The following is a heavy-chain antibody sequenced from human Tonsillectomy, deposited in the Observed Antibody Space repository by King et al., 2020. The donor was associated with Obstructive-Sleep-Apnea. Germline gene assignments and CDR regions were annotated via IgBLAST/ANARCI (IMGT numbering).Heavy chain of an antibody. CDR2: ISLDGGST. CDR1: GFTFDDYT. D-gene: IGHD2-15*01. CDR3: AKDEGYCSGGSCYGAFDI. J-gene: IGHJ3*02. Sequence: VQLVESGGVVVQPGGSLRLSCAASGFTFDDYTMHWVRQAPGKGLEWVSLISLDGGSTYYAYSVKGRFTISRDNSKNSLYLQMNSLITEDTALYYCAKDEGYCSGGSCYGAFDIWGQGTMVTVSS. V-gene: IGHV3-43*01.